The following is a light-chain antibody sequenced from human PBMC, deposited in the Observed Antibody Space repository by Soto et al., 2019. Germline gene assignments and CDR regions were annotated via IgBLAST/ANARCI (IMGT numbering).Light chain of an antibody. J-gene: IGLJ1*01. Sequence: QSVLTQPPSASGTPGQRVTISCSGSSSNIGSNYVYWYQQLPGTAPKLLIYRNNQRPSGVPDRFSGSKSCTSASLAISGLRCEDEADYYCASWDDSLSGYVFGAGTKLTVL. CDR2: RNN. CDR1: SSNIGSNY. CDR3: ASWDDSLSGYV. V-gene: IGLV1-47*01.